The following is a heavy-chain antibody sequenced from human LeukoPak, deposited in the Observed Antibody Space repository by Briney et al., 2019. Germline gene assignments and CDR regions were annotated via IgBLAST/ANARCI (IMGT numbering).Heavy chain of an antibody. CDR2: IYYSGST. V-gene: IGHV4-39*01. CDR1: GGSISSSSYY. CDR3: ARYCSSTSCYAGPYDAFDI. J-gene: IGHJ3*02. Sequence: PSETLSLTCTVSGGSISSSSYYWCWIRQPPGKGLEWIGSIYYSGSTYYNPSLKSRVTISVDTSKNQFSLKLSSVTAADTAVYYCARYCSSTSCYAGPYDAFDIWGQGTMVTVSS. D-gene: IGHD2-2*01.